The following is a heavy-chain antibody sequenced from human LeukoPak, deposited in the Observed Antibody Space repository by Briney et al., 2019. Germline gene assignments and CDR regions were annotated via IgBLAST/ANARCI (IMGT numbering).Heavy chain of an antibody. CDR2: INEDGSAK. CDR3: ARYSWTATPWC. V-gene: IGHV3-7*01. CDR1: GFTFSSYG. D-gene: IGHD2-15*01. J-gene: IGHJ4*02. Sequence: GGSLRLSCAASGFTFSSYGMHWVRQAPGKGLEWVANINEDGSAKYYVDSVKGRFTVSRDNAKNSLYLQMNSLRDEDTALYYCARYSWTATPWCWGQGTVVTVSS.